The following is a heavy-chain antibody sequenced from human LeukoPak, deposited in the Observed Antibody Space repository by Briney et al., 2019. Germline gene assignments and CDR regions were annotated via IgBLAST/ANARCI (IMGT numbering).Heavy chain of an antibody. Sequence: GGSLRLSCAASGLTFTTYGMHWVRQAPGKGLEWVAVISYDGSAKYYADSVKGRFTISRDNSKFTLYLQVNSLRAEDTAVYYCAKDLDCTTTSCYHPLFDYWGQGTLVTVSS. CDR3: AKDLDCTTTSCYHPLFDY. CDR1: GLTFTTYG. D-gene: IGHD2-2*01. J-gene: IGHJ4*02. V-gene: IGHV3-30*18. CDR2: ISYDGSAK.